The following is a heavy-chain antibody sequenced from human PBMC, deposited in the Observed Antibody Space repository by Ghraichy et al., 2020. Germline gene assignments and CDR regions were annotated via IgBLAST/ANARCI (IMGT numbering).Heavy chain of an antibody. J-gene: IGHJ4*02. CDR3: ARGNHYNTRFDY. CDR1: GDSFTNTDVY. Sequence: SETLSLTCDISGDSFTNTDVYWTWIRLHPGEGLEWIGYIYYTGSPFYNPTLKSRVTISCDASKNQFSLELSYVTAADTAVYFCARGNHYNTRFDYWGRGTLVTVSS. CDR2: IYYTGSP. D-gene: IGHD1-1*01. V-gene: IGHV4-31*11.